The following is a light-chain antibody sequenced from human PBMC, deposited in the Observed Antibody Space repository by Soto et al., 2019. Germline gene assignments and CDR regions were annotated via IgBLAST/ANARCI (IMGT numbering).Light chain of an antibody. V-gene: IGKV1-17*01. CDR2: AAS. J-gene: IGKJ1*01. Sequence: DIQMTQSPSSLSASVGDRVTITCRASQGIGNDLGWYQQRPGKAPNRLIYAASTLQSGVPSRFSGSGSGTEFTLTISSLQPEDFTTYYCLQHNSYPRTFGQGPRWKS. CDR3: LQHNSYPRT. CDR1: QGIGND.